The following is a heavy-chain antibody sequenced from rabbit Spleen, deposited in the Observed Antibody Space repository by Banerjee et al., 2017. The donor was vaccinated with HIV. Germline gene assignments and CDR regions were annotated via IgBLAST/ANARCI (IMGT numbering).Heavy chain of an antibody. CDR3: ARDLVGVIGWNFYL. Sequence: QSLEESGGDLVKPGASLTLTCTASGFSFSSSYYMCWVRQAPGKGLEWIACINVATGKPVYATWAKGRFTISRTSSTTVTLRMTSLTAADTATYFCARDLVGVIGWNFYLWGPGTLVTVS. CDR1: GFSFSSSYY. V-gene: IGHV1S40*01. J-gene: IGHJ4*01. D-gene: IGHD1-1*01. CDR2: INVATGKP.